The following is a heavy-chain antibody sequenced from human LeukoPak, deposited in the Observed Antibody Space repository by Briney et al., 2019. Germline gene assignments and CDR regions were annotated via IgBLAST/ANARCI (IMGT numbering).Heavy chain of an antibody. Sequence: SGPALVKPTQTLTLTCTFSGFSLSTSGMCVSWVRQPPGKALEWLARIDWDDDKYYSTSLKTRLTISKDTSKNQVVLTMTNMDPVDTATYYCARIVITSSSGFDWGQGTLVTVSS. CDR2: IDWDDDK. CDR3: ARIVITSSSGFD. CDR1: GFSLSTSGMC. V-gene: IGHV2-70*11. J-gene: IGHJ4*02. D-gene: IGHD6-19*01.